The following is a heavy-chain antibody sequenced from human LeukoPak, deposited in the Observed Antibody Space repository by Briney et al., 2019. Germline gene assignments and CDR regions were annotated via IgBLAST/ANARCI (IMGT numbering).Heavy chain of an antibody. V-gene: IGHV3-21*01. CDR2: ISISSSYI. D-gene: IGHD1-26*01. CDR1: GFTFSSYS. J-gene: IGHJ4*02. Sequence: GGSLRLSCAASGFTFSSYSMNWVRQAPGKGLEWVSSISISSSYIYYADSVKGRFTISRDNAKNSLYLQMNSLRAEDTAVYYCARGGSGSYYHLHDYWGQGTLVTVSS. CDR3: ARGGSGSYYHLHDY.